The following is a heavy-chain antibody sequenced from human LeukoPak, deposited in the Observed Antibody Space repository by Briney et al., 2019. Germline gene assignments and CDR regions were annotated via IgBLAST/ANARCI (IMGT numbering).Heavy chain of an antibody. J-gene: IGHJ4*02. Sequence: GGSLRLSCAASGFTFSSYGMHWDRQAPGRGLEWVAFIRYDGSNKYYADSVKGRFAISRDNSKNTLYLQMNSLRAEDTAVYYCAKDRVGYCSGGSCYFDYWGQGTLVTVSS. V-gene: IGHV3-30*02. CDR2: IRYDGSNK. D-gene: IGHD2-15*01. CDR1: GFTFSSYG. CDR3: AKDRVGYCSGGSCYFDY.